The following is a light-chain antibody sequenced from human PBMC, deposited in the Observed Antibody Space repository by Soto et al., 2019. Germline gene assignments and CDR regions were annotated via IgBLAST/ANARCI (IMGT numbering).Light chain of an antibody. CDR1: QSVSSSY. CDR2: GAS. J-gene: IGKJ1*01. CDR3: QQYGSLPRT. V-gene: IGKV3-20*01. Sequence: EIVLTQSPGTLSLSPGEGATLSCRASQSVSSSYLAWYQQKPGQAPRLLIYGASSRDTGIPERFSGSGSGTDFTLTISRLEPEDFAVYYCQQYGSLPRTFGQGTKVDSK.